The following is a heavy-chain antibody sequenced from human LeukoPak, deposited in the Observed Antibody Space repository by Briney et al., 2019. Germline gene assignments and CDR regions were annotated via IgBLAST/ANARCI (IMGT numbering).Heavy chain of an antibody. V-gene: IGHV3-23*01. CDR2: IKESGDIT. CDR1: GFTFSSYS. J-gene: IGHJ4*02. Sequence: HPGASLRLSCAASGFTFSSYSMCWVRQAPGEGPEWVSGIKESGDITYYADSVKGRFTISRDNSKNTLYLQMNSLRAEDTAKYYCAKYCSGATCSGYWGQGTLVTVSS. CDR3: AKYCSGATCSGY. D-gene: IGHD2-15*01.